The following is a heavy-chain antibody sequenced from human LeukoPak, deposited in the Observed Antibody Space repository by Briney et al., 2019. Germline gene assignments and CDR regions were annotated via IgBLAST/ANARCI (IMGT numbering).Heavy chain of an antibody. D-gene: IGHD2-21*02. CDR1: GFSFSTYA. Sequence: GGSLRLSCAASGFSFSTYAMSWVRQAPGKGLEWVSGISANGGNTHYADSVKGRFTISRDNIKNTLFLQMKTLRAEDTAIYYCAKEQSGWLSLIDSWAQGTRVRVSS. CDR2: ISANGGNT. J-gene: IGHJ4*02. V-gene: IGHV3-23*01. CDR3: AKEQSGWLSLIDS.